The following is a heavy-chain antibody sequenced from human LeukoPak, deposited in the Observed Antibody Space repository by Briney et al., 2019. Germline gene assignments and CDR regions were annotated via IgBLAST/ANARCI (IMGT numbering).Heavy chain of an antibody. Sequence: SVKVSCKASGGTFTSYAISWVRQAPGQGLEWMGRIIPIFGTANYAQKFQGRVTITTDESTSTAYMELSSLRSEDTAVYYCARGGYSSSWYPEGLDYWGQGTLVTVSS. CDR1: GGTFTSYA. CDR3: ARGGYSSSWYPEGLDY. V-gene: IGHV1-69*05. CDR2: IIPIFGTA. J-gene: IGHJ4*02. D-gene: IGHD6-13*01.